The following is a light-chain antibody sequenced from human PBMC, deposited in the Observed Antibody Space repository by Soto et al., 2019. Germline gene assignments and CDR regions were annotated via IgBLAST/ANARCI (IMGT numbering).Light chain of an antibody. CDR1: QSVSSY. CDR2: DES. V-gene: IGKV3-11*01. J-gene: IGKJ3*01. CDR3: KQRSNWLT. Sequence: ELLLTQSAATRSLLSGEIANLCGRASQSVSSYLAWYQQKPGQAPRLLIYDESNRATGIPARFSVSGSGTDFTVTIIRVAPEQSAVYYCKQRSNWLTGGRGTKGDLK.